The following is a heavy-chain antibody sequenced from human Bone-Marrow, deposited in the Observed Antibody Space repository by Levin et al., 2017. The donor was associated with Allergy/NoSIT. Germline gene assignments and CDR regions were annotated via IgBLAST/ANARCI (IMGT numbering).Heavy chain of an antibody. CDR1: GGSIRGSTSY. J-gene: IGHJ4*02. V-gene: IGHV4-39*01. D-gene: IGHD5-24*01. CDR3: ATLDMATKHPLDS. CDR2: IYYSGTT. Sequence: PSQTLSLTCDVSGGSIRGSTSYWSWIRQPPGKGLEWIGSIYYSGTTYDNPSLKSRVTISVDTAKNQFSLNVRSVTAADTAVYYCATLDMATKHPLDSWGQGTLVTVSS.